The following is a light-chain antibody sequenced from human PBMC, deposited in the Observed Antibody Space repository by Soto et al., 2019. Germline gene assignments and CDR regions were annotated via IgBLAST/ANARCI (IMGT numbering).Light chain of an antibody. CDR3: QQSYSSPPT. CDR2: EAS. CDR1: HDISTF. Sequence: QSPGLGSASRGDRVTITCRASHDISTFLAWYQQKPGKAPKLLIYEASSLQSGVPSRFSGSRSGPDFTLTISSLQPEDFATYYCQQSYSSPPTFGQGTKVDIK. J-gene: IGKJ1*01. V-gene: IGKV1-39*01.